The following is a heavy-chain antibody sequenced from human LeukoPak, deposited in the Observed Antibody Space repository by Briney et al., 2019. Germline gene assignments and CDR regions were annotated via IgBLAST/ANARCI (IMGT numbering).Heavy chain of an antibody. Sequence: PGGSLRLSCAASGFTFSSHAMNWVRQAPAKGLEWVSAISGSGGSTYYADSVKGRFTISRDNSKNTLYLQMNSLRAEDTAVYYCAKDSGRSGSYYGMDVWGQGTTVTVSS. V-gene: IGHV3-23*01. CDR3: AKDSGRSGSYYGMDV. J-gene: IGHJ6*02. D-gene: IGHD1-26*01. CDR2: ISGSGGST. CDR1: GFTFSSHA.